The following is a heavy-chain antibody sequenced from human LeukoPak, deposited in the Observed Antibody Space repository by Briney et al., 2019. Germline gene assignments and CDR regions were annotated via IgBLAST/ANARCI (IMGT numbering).Heavy chain of an antibody. J-gene: IGHJ6*03. D-gene: IGHD3-3*01. CDR3: ARAEYYDFWSGYFPSYYYYYMDV. V-gene: IGHV3-74*01. CDR1: GFTFSSYW. CDR2: INSDGSST. Sequence: PGGSLRLSCAASGFTFSSYWMHWVRQAPGKGLVWVSRINSDGSSTSYADSVKGRFTISRDNAKNTLYLQMNSLRAEDTAVYYCARAEYYDFWSGYFPSYYYYYMDVWGKGTTVTVSS.